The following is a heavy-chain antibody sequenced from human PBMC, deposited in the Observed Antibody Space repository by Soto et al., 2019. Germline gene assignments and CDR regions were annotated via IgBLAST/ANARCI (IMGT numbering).Heavy chain of an antibody. CDR2: IYYSGST. J-gene: IGHJ4*02. D-gene: IGHD6-19*01. Sequence: QLQLQESGPGLVKPSETLSLTCTVSGGSISSSSYYWGWIRQPPGKGLEWIGSIYYSGSTYYNPSLKSRVTISVDTSKNQFSLKLSSVTAADTAVYYCARQGLSRPKRGPGIAVAGVADYWGQGTLVTVSS. V-gene: IGHV4-39*01. CDR3: ARQGLSRPKRGPGIAVAGVADY. CDR1: GGSISSSSYY.